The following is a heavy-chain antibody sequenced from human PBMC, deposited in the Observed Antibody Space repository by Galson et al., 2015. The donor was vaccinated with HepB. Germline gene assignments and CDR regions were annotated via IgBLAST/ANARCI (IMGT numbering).Heavy chain of an antibody. CDR3: VRGADAYKTGY. J-gene: IGHJ4*02. D-gene: IGHD1-1*01. CDR2: KSHSGGT. CDR1: GGSISSGGSL. Sequence: LSLTCTVSGGSISSGGSLWSWIRQAPGKGLEWIGCKSHSGGTYSNPSLESRVSISIDMSKNQVSLKLTSVTASDTAVYFCVRGADAYKTGYWGPGTVVTVSS. V-gene: IGHV4-30-4*01.